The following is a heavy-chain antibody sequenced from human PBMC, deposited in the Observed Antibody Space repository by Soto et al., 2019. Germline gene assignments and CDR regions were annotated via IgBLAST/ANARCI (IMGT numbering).Heavy chain of an antibody. CDR1: GFTFSSYG. CDR3: AKAGGLGAFDI. Sequence: PGGSLRLSCAASGFTFSSYGMHWVRKAPGKGLEWVAVISYDGSNKYYEDSVKGRFTISRDNSKNTLYLQMNSLRAEDMYLYYCAKAGGLGAFDIWGQGTMVTVS. V-gene: IGHV3-30*18. CDR2: ISYDGSNK. J-gene: IGHJ3*02. D-gene: IGHD3-16*01.